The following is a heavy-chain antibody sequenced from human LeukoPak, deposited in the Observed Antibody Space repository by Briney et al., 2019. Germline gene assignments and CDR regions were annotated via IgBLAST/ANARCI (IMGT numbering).Heavy chain of an antibody. Sequence: PGGSLRLSCAASGFTFSSYAMSWVRQAPGKGLEWVSAISGSGGSTYYADSVKGRFTISRDNAKNSLYLQMNSLRAEDTAVYYCARQWLIFDYWGQGTLVTVSS. CDR3: ARQWLIFDY. V-gene: IGHV3-23*01. D-gene: IGHD6-19*01. CDR2: ISGSGGST. J-gene: IGHJ4*02. CDR1: GFTFSSYA.